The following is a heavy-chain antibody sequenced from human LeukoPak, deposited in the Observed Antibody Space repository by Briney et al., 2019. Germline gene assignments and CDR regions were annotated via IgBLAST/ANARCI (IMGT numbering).Heavy chain of an antibody. Sequence: SETLSLTCTVSGGSVSSGSYYWSWIRQPPGKGLEWIGYIYYRGSTNYNPSLKSRVTISVDTSKNQFTLKLSSVTAADTAVYYCARANLWFGELFNGWFDPWGQGTLVTVSS. J-gene: IGHJ5*02. CDR3: ARANLWFGELFNGWFDP. D-gene: IGHD3-10*01. CDR2: IYYRGST. CDR1: GGSVSSGSYY. V-gene: IGHV4-61*01.